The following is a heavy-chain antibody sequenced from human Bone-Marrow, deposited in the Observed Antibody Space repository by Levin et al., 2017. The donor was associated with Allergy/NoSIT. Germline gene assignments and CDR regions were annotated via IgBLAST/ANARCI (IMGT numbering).Heavy chain of an antibody. D-gene: IGHD2-2*01. CDR1: GFSLRTSGVG. J-gene: IGHJ4*02. CDR2: IYWDDDK. V-gene: IGHV2-5*02. CDR3: AHRALPIQHCSSTSCYAPGGFDY. Sequence: QTLSLTCTFSGFSLRTSGVGVGWIRQPPGKALEWLALIYWDDDKRYSPSLKSRLTITKDTSKNQVVLTMTNMDPVDTATYYCAHRALPIQHCSSTSCYAPGGFDYWGQGTLVTVSS.